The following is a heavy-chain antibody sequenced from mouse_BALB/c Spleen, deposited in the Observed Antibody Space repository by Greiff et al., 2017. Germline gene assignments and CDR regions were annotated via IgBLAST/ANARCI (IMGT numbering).Heavy chain of an antibody. V-gene: IGHV5-4*02. J-gene: IGHJ4*01. CDR3: ARGGSSTGAMDY. CDR2: ISDGGSYT. D-gene: IGHD1-1*01. Sequence: EVMLVESGGGLVKPGGSLKLSCAASGFTFSDYYMYWVRQTPEKRLEWVATISDGGSYTYYPDSVKGRFTISRDNAKNNLYLQMSSLKSEDTAMYYCARGGSSTGAMDYWGQGTSVTVSS. CDR1: GFTFSDYY.